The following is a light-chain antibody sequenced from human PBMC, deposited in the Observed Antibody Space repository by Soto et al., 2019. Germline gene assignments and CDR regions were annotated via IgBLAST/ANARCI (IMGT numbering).Light chain of an antibody. CDR2: GAS. J-gene: IGKJ2*01. Sequence: EIVLTQSPGTLSLSPGERATLSCRASQSVSSSYLAWYQQKPGQAPRLLIYGASSRATGIPDRFSGSGSGTDFPFTISRLEPEDFAVYYCQQYGSSLYTFGQGTSLEIK. V-gene: IGKV3-20*01. CDR3: QQYGSSLYT. CDR1: QSVSSSY.